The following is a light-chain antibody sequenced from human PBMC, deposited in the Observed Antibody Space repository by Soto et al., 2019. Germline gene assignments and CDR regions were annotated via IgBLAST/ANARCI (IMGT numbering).Light chain of an antibody. J-gene: IGKJ1*01. Sequence: EIVLTQSPGTLSLSPGERATLYCSASQTVSSNVLAWYKQRPGQAPRLLIYGGSNRATRIPDRFSGSGSGTDFTLTISRLEPDDFAVYYCQQYGSSGTFGQGTKVDI. CDR1: QTVSSNV. CDR2: GGS. CDR3: QQYGSSGT. V-gene: IGKV3-20*01.